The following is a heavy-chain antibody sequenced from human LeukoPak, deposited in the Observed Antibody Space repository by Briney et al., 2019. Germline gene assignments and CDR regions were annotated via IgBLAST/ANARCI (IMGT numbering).Heavy chain of an antibody. D-gene: IGHD3-22*01. CDR3: ARDYYDSSGYYLPFDY. Sequence: GGSLRLSRAASGFTFSSYGMSWVRQAPGEGLEWVSAISGSGGSTYYADSVKGRFTISRDNSKNTLYLQMNSLRAEDTAVYYCARDYYDSSGYYLPFDYWGQGTLVTVSS. V-gene: IGHV3-23*01. CDR1: GFTFSSYG. CDR2: ISGSGGST. J-gene: IGHJ4*02.